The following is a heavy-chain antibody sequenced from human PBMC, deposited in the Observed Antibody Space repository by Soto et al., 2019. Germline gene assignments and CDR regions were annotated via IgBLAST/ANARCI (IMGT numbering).Heavy chain of an antibody. CDR3: ARLYYDFWSGYYPPEGYYYMDV. V-gene: IGHV4-59*08. J-gene: IGHJ6*03. CDR1: GGSISSYY. D-gene: IGHD3-3*01. Sequence: SETLSLTCTVSGGSISSYYWSWIRQPPGKGLEWIGYIYYSGSTNYNPSLKSRVTISVDTSKNQFSLKLSSVTAADTAVYYCARLYYDFWSGYYPPEGYYYMDVWGKGTTVTVSS. CDR2: IYYSGST.